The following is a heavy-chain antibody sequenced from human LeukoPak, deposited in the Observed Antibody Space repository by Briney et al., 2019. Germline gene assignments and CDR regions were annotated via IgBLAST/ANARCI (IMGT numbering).Heavy chain of an antibody. V-gene: IGHV1-46*01. CDR1: VYTSTRYY. CDR2: INLSGGST. CDR3: ARDFGSGYYLNWFDP. Sequence: PGASVKVSCKASVYTSTRYYMHWVRQARGQGLEWMGIINLSGGSTSYAQKFQGRVTMTRDTSTSTVYMELSSLRSEDTAVYYCARDFGSGYYLNWFDPWGQGTLVTVSS. D-gene: IGHD3-22*01. J-gene: IGHJ5*02.